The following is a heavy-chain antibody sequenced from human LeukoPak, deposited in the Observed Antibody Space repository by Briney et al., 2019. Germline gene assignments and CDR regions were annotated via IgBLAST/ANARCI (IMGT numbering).Heavy chain of an antibody. CDR3: TRDIGDFVSDF. Sequence: SETLSLTCTVSGGSIGSGYYWAWIRQPPGKGLEWIGSIHYGGTTHYNPSLQSRVTISADTSKNQLALDLRSVTAADTAVYYCTRDIGDFVSDFWGQGTLVTVSS. D-gene: IGHD2-21*02. V-gene: IGHV4-39*02. J-gene: IGHJ4*02. CDR1: GGSIGSGYY. CDR2: IHYGGTT.